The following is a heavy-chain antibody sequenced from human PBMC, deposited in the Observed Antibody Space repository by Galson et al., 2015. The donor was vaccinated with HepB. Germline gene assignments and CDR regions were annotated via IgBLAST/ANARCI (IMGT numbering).Heavy chain of an antibody. J-gene: IGHJ4*02. CDR2: ISAYNGST. Sequence: QSGAEVKKPGASVKVSCKASGYTFTSYGISWVRQAPGQGLEWMGWISAYNGSTNYAQKLQGRVTMTTDTSTSTAYMELRSLRSDDTAVYYCARDPPSVSSPNNFDYWGQGTLVTVSS. D-gene: IGHD5/OR15-5a*01. CDR1: GYTFTSYG. V-gene: IGHV1-18*01. CDR3: ARDPPSVSSPNNFDY.